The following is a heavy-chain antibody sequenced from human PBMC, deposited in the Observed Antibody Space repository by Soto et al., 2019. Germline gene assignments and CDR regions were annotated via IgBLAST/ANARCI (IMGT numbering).Heavy chain of an antibody. V-gene: IGHV3-23*01. CDR2: ISGSGGST. CDR1: GFTFSSYA. D-gene: IGHD1-26*01. CDR3: AKGRGSYGRNAFDI. Sequence: VGSRRLSCAASGFTFSSYAMSWVRQAPGKGLEWVSAISGSGGSTYYADSVKGRFTISRDNSKNTLYLQMNSLRAEDTAVYYCAKGRGSYGRNAFDIWGQGTMVTVSS. J-gene: IGHJ3*02.